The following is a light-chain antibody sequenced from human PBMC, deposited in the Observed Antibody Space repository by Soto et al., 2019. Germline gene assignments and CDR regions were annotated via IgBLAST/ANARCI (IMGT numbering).Light chain of an antibody. CDR2: LNSDGSH. CDR3: QTWGTGVV. Sequence: QPVLTQSPSASASLGASVKLTCTLSSGHNSYAIAWHQQQPEKGPRYLMRLNSDGSHSKGDGIPDRFSGSSSGAERYLTISSLQSEDEADYYCQTWGTGVVFGGGTQLTVL. CDR1: SGHNSYA. J-gene: IGLJ2*01. V-gene: IGLV4-69*01.